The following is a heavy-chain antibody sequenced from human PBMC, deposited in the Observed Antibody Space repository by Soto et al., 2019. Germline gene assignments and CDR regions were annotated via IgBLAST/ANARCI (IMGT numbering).Heavy chain of an antibody. D-gene: IGHD3-3*01. J-gene: IGHJ6*02. CDR1: GFTFSSYG. Sequence: GGSLRLSCAASGFTFSSYGMHWVRQAPGKGLEWVAVIWYDGSNKYYADSVKGRFTISRDNSKNTLYLQMNSLRAEDTAVYYCARDPITIFGVVTDYYYYYGMDVWGQGTTVTVSS. V-gene: IGHV3-33*01. CDR3: ARDPITIFGVVTDYYYYYGMDV. CDR2: IWYDGSNK.